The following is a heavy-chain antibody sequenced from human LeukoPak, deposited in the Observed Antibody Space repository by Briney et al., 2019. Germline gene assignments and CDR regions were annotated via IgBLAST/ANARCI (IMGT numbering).Heavy chain of an antibody. Sequence: SETLSLTCTVSGGSIYSYYWSWIRQPPGKGLEGIGYIYNSGSTNYNPSLKSRVTISVDTSKNQVSLKLSSVTAADTAVYYCARPLYSDCSSTSCRPGGAFDIWGQGTMVTVSS. J-gene: IGHJ3*02. CDR2: IYNSGST. D-gene: IGHD2-2*01. CDR3: ARPLYSDCSSTSCRPGGAFDI. V-gene: IGHV4-59*08. CDR1: GGSIYSYY.